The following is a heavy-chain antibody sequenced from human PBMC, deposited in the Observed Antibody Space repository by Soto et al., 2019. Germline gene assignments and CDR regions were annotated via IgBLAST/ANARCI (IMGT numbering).Heavy chain of an antibody. J-gene: IGHJ4*02. CDR1: GFSVRSSGAA. D-gene: IGHD2-2*03. V-gene: IGHV2-5*02. CDR2: IYWDDDK. Sequence: QITLKESGPTLVKPTQTLTLTCTCSGFSVRSSGAAVGWIRQPPGKALEWLALIYWDDDKRYSPSLKSRLTITRDTSKNQVVLTMTNMDPMDTGTYYCAHGGISINHGYEFWGQGTLVTVPS. CDR3: AHGGISINHGYEF.